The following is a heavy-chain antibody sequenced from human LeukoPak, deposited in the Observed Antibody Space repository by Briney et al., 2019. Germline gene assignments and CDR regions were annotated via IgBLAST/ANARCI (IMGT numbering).Heavy chain of an antibody. CDR3: ARDASYYDSSGYHPPLD. V-gene: IGHV3-30-3*01. CDR1: GFTFGDCA. J-gene: IGHJ4*02. CDR2: ISYDGSNK. Sequence: PGGSLRLSCTASGFTFGDCAMNWFRQAPGKGLEWVAVISYDGSNKYYADSVKGRFTISRDNSKNTLYLQMNSLRAEDTAVYYCARDASYYDSSGYHPPLDWSQGTLVTVSS. D-gene: IGHD3-22*01.